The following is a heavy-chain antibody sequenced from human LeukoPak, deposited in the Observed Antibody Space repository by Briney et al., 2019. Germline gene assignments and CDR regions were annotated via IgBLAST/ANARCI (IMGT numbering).Heavy chain of an antibody. J-gene: IGHJ6*02. CDR1: GFTFSSYS. Sequence: GGSLRLSCAASGFTFSSYSMNWVRQAPGKGLEWVSSISSSSYIYYADSVKGRFTISRDNAKNSLYLQMNSLRAEDTAVYYCARDRKDAWIQLWLYGMDVWGQGTTVTVSS. CDR3: ARDRKDAWIQLWLYGMDV. D-gene: IGHD5-18*01. V-gene: IGHV3-21*04. CDR2: ISSSSYI.